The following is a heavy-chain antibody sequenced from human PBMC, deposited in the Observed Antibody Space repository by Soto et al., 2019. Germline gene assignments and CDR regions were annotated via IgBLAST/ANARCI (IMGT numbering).Heavy chain of an antibody. CDR1: GFTFSSYA. D-gene: IGHD1-26*01. Sequence: GGSLRLSCAASGFTFSSYAMIWVRQAPGKGLEWVSAISGSGGSTYYADSVKGRFTISRDNSKNTLYLQMNSLRAEDTAVYYCAKDKGHIVGGTLSYWGQGTLVTVSS. CDR3: AKDKGHIVGGTLSY. CDR2: ISGSGGST. V-gene: IGHV3-23*01. J-gene: IGHJ4*02.